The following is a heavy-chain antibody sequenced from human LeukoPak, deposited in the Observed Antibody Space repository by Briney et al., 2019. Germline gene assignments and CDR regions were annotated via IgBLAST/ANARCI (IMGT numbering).Heavy chain of an antibody. D-gene: IGHD2-8*02. Sequence: GGSLRLSCAASEFTSSAFWMTWVRRPPGKGLEWVANINKDGTEKEYVDSVKGRFSIFRDNAKNSVFLQMNSLRAEDPAVYYCAIFAGAVPGNLLLWGKGTTVIVSA. V-gene: IGHV3-7*01. CDR3: AIFAGAVPGNLLL. J-gene: IGHJ6*04. CDR1: EFTSSAFW. CDR2: INKDGTEK.